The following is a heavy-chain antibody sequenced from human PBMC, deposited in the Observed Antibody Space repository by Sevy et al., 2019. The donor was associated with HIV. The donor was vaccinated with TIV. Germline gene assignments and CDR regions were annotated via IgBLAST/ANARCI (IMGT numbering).Heavy chain of an antibody. CDR1: GFTFSNSN. CDR3: ARDRVQPSRCYFDL. CDR2: ITSESGYI. V-gene: IGHV3-21*01. Sequence: GGSLRLSCAGAGFTFSNSNMNWVRQAPGKGLQWVSSITSESGYIYYADSVKGRFIISRDNAKNSVYLQMNSLRADDTAVYYCARDRVQPSRCYFDLWGRGTLVTVSP. D-gene: IGHD3-10*01. J-gene: IGHJ2*01.